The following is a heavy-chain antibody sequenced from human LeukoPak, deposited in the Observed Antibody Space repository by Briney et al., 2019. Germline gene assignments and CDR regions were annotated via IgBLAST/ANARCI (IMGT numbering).Heavy chain of an antibody. V-gene: IGHV3-13*01. CDR2: IGTAGDT. Sequence: GGSLRLSCAASGFTFSSYDMHWVRQATGEGLEWVSAIGTAGDTYYPGSVKGRFTISRDNAKNSLYLQMNSLRAEDTAVYYCARDHYYDSSGPAAPPMFDYWGQGTLVTVSS. CDR1: GFTFSSYD. CDR3: ARDHYYDSSGPAAPPMFDY. J-gene: IGHJ4*02. D-gene: IGHD3-22*01.